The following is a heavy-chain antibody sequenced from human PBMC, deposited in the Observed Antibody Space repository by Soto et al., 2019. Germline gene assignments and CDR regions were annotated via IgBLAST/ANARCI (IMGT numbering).Heavy chain of an antibody. J-gene: IGHJ4*02. CDR3: EVTTGY. Sequence: QVQVVQSRAEVKKPGASVRVSCKTSGYTFTDYDINWVRQATGQGLEWMGWMSPDSGNAGYAQQFQDRVTMTRNTSISTAYMELSSLRSEDTAVYYCEVTTGYWGQGTMVTVSS. CDR2: MSPDSGNA. V-gene: IGHV1-8*01. CDR1: GYTFTDYD. D-gene: IGHD2-21*02.